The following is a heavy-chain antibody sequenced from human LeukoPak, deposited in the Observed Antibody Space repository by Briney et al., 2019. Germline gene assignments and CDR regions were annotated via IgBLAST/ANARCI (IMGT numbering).Heavy chain of an antibody. CDR3: ARDVDYGGNSVDY. V-gene: IGHV3-21*01. CDR2: ISSSSSYI. D-gene: IGHD4-23*01. CDR1: GFTFSSYS. Sequence: GGSLRLSCAASGFTFSSYSMNWVRQAPGKGLEWVSSISSSSSYIYYADSVKGRFTISRDNAKNSLYLQMNSLRAEDTAVYYCARDVDYGGNSVDYRGQGTLVTVSS. J-gene: IGHJ4*02.